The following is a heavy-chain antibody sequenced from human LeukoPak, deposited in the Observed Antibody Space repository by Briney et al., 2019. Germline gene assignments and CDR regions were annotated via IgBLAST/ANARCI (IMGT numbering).Heavy chain of an antibody. V-gene: IGHV5-10-1*01. CDR3: ARPALNCSSTSCYGDYYYYGMDV. D-gene: IGHD2-2*01. CDR1: GYSFTSYW. J-gene: IGHJ6*02. CDR2: IDPSDSYT. Sequence: GESLRISCQGSGYSFTSYWISWVRQMPGKGLEWMGRIDPSDSYTNYSPSFQGHVTISADKAISTAYLQWSSLKASDTAMYYCARPALNCSSTSCYGDYYYYGMDVWGQGTTVTVSS.